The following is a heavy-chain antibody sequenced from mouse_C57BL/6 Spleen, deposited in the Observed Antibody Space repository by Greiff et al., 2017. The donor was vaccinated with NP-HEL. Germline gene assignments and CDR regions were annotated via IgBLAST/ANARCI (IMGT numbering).Heavy chain of an antibody. CDR1: GYTFTSYW. CDR2: IYPGSGST. J-gene: IGHJ4*01. Sequence: VQLQQSGAELVKPGASVKMSCKASGYTFTSYWITWVKQRPGQGLEWIGDIYPGSGSTNYNEKFKSKATLTVDTSSSTAYMQLSSLTSEDSAVYYCARETAQATGDMDYWGQGTSVTVSS. CDR3: ARETAQATGDMDY. V-gene: IGHV1-55*01. D-gene: IGHD3-2*02.